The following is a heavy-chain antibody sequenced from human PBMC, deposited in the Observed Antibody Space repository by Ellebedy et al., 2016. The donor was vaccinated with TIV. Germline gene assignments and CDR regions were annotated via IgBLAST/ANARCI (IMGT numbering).Heavy chain of an antibody. Sequence: GESLKISXAASGFSFSSYSMNWVRQAPGKGLEWIASIPASSSTSGTIQYADSVKGRFTISRDKAKSSLYLQMNSLRAEDTAVYYCARDSPLDYDFWGVWGKGTTVIVSS. CDR2: IPASSSTSGTI. CDR3: ARDSPLDYDFWGV. CDR1: GFSFSSYS. D-gene: IGHD3-3*01. J-gene: IGHJ6*04. V-gene: IGHV3-48*01.